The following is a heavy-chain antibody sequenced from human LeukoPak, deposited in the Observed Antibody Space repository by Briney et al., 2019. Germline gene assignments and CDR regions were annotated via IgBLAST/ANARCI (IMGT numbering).Heavy chain of an antibody. J-gene: IGHJ3*02. V-gene: IGHV3-21*01. D-gene: IGHD6-19*01. CDR3: ARAVAGFAAFDI. Sequence: GGSLRLSCAASGFTFSSYAMSWVRQAPGKGLEWVSSISSSSSYIYYADSVKGRFTISRDNAKNSLYLQMNSLRAEDTAVYYCARAVAGFAAFDIWGQGTMVTVSS. CDR2: ISSSSSYI. CDR1: GFTFSSYA.